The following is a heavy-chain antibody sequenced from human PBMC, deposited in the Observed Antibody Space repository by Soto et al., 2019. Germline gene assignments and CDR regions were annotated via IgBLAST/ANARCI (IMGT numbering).Heavy chain of an antibody. J-gene: IGHJ6*02. CDR1: GGSFSGYY. CDR2: INHRGSI. D-gene: IGHD2-15*01. CDR3: ARGSRMRIPAASGRDYCCHGLDV. V-gene: IGHV4-34*01. Sequence: QVQLQQWGAGLLKPSETLSLNCAVYGGSFSGYYWSWIRQPPGKGLEWIGEINHRGSINYNPSLRSRGTMSVDTSKNQFGLKLNSVTAADTAVFYCARGSRMRIPAASGRDYCCHGLDVWGQGTAVTVSS.